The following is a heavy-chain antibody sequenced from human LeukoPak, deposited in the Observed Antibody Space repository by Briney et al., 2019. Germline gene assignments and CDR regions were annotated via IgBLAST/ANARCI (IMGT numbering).Heavy chain of an antibody. J-gene: IGHJ4*02. CDR2: ISSSGSTI. V-gene: IGHV3-11*04. CDR1: GFTFSDYY. D-gene: IGHD1-26*01. Sequence: GGSLRLSCAASGFTFSDYYMSWIRQAPGKGLEWVSYISSSGSTIYYADSVKGRFTISRDNAKNSLYLQMNSLRAEDTAVYYCARDQINSSGNKPPFDYWGRGTLVTVSS. CDR3: ARDQINSSGNKPPFDY.